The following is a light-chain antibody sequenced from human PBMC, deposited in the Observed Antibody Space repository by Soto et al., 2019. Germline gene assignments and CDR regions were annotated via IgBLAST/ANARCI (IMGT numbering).Light chain of an antibody. V-gene: IGLV2-14*02. CDR1: SSDVGNYNL. J-gene: IGLJ1*01. CDR2: EGN. CDR3: VSYKTDDTFV. Sequence: QSVLTQPASVSGSPGRSITISCTGGSSDVGNYNLVSWYQQHPDRAPKLIIFEGNKRPSGISNRFSGSKSGNTASLTISGLQAADEAEYFCVSYKTDDTFVFGTGTKVTVL.